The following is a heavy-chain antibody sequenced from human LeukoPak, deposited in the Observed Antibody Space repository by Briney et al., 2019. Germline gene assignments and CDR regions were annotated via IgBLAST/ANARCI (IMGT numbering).Heavy chain of an antibody. J-gene: IGHJ4*02. CDR1: GFTFSSYA. Sequence: PGGSLRLSCAASGFTFSSYAMSWVRQAPGKGLEWVSAISGSGGNTYYADSVKGRFTISRDNSKNTLYLQMNSLRVEDTAIYFCAKDSTYDSSGYYDYWGQGTLVTVSS. V-gene: IGHV3-23*01. CDR3: AKDSTYDSSGYYDY. CDR2: ISGSGGNT. D-gene: IGHD3-22*01.